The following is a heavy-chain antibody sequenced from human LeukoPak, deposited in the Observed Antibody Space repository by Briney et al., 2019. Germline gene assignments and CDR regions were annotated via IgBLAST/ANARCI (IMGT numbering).Heavy chain of an antibody. CDR1: GGSISSSSYY. CDR3: ARGRGYYYDSSGYNWFDP. CDR2: IYYSGST. Sequence: SETLSLTCTVSGGSISSSSYYWGWIRQPPGKGLEWIGSIYYSGSTYYNPSLKSRVTISVDTSKNQFALKLSSVTAADTAVYYCARGRGYYYDSSGYNWFDPWGQGTLVTVSS. D-gene: IGHD3-22*01. J-gene: IGHJ5*02. V-gene: IGHV4-39*06.